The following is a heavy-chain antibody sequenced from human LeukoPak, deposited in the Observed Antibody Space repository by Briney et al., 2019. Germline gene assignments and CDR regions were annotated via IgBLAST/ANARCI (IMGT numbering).Heavy chain of an antibody. J-gene: IGHJ3*01. CDR1: GGSMDKYY. D-gene: IGHD2-8*01. CDR3: ARDDWIPGSCPNYPGCFDAFDL. Sequence: PSETLSHTCSVSGGSMDKYYWNWIRQPPGKGLEWIGYIYYSGSTNYNPSLESRVTISIDTSENQFSLRLTSVTAADTAVYYCARDDWIPGSCPNYPGCFDAFDLWGHGTLVTVSS. V-gene: IGHV4-59*01. CDR2: IYYSGST.